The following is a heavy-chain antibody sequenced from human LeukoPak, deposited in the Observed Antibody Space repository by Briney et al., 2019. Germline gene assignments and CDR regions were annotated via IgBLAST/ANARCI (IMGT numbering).Heavy chain of an antibody. Sequence: PSETLSLTCTVSGGSISSSSYYWGWIRQPPGKGLEWIGSIYYSGSTYYNLSLKSRVTISVDTSKNQFSLKLSSVTAADTAVYYCARLVGYYDSSGYYYFDYWGQGTLVTVSS. V-gene: IGHV4-39*01. CDR1: GGSISSSSYY. CDR2: IYYSGST. D-gene: IGHD3-22*01. J-gene: IGHJ4*02. CDR3: ARLVGYYDSSGYYYFDY.